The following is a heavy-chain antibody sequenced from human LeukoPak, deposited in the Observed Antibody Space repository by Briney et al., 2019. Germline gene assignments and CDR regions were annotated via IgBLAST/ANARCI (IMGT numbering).Heavy chain of an antibody. CDR1: GFTFRSYA. D-gene: IGHD6-19*01. V-gene: IGHV3-23*01. CDR2: ITGSGAST. CDR3: VKALGHSSGWTDY. J-gene: IGHJ4*02. Sequence: GGSLRLSCAASGFTFRSYAMSWVRQAPGKGLEWVSGITGSGASTYYADSVEGRFTISRDNSKNTLFLQMNSLRVEDTAVYYCVKALGHSSGWTDYWGQGTLVTVSS.